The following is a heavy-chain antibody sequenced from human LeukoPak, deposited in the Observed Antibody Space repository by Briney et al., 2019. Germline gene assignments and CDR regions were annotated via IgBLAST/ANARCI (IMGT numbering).Heavy chain of an antibody. J-gene: IGHJ5*02. CDR3: TRNPPNSGWFDP. CDR2: MNPNSGST. D-gene: IGHD2-21*01. V-gene: IGHV1-8*01. CDR1: GYTFTNYD. Sequence: GASVKVSYKATGYTFTNYDINWVRQATGQGVEWMGWMNPNSGSTGYAQKFQGRVTMTRDTSIGTAYLELSSLTSEDTAIYYCTRNPPNSGWFDPWGQGTLVTVSS.